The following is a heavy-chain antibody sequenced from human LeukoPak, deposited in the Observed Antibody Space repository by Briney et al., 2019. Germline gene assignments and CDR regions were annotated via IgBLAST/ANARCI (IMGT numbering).Heavy chain of an antibody. Sequence: PGGSLRLSCAASGFTFSEAWMSWVRQAPGKGLEWVGLIKTAGGTPDYAAPVKGRFTISRDDSKNTLYLQMNSLKTEDTAVYYCTTGAYDILTGYYDWYFDLWGRGTLVTVSS. V-gene: IGHV3-15*01. J-gene: IGHJ2*01. CDR2: IKTAGGTP. CDR1: GFTFSEAW. CDR3: TTGAYDILTGYYDWYFDL. D-gene: IGHD3-9*01.